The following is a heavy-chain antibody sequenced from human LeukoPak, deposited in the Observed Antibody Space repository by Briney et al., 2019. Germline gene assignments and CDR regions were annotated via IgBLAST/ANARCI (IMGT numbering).Heavy chain of an antibody. J-gene: IGHJ5*02. Sequence: KPSETLSLTCAVYGGSFSGYYWSWIRQPPGKGLEWIGEINHSGSTNYNPSLKSRVTISVDTSKNQFSLKLSSVTAADTAVYYCARHPGRYNWFDPWGQGTLVTVSS. CDR2: INHSGST. V-gene: IGHV4-34*01. CDR3: ARHPGRYNWFDP. CDR1: GGSFSGYY.